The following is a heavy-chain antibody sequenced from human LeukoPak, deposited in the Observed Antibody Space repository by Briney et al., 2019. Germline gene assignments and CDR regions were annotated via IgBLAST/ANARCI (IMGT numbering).Heavy chain of an antibody. CDR2: ISSSSSYI. CDR1: GFTFSSYS. V-gene: IGHV3-21*01. CDR3: ARDRRASY. Sequence: GGSLRLSCAASGFTFSSYSMNWVRQAPGKGLEWVSSISSSSSYIYYAGSVKGRFTISRDNAKNSLYLQMNSLRAEDTAVYYCARDRRASYWGQGTLVTVSS. J-gene: IGHJ4*02.